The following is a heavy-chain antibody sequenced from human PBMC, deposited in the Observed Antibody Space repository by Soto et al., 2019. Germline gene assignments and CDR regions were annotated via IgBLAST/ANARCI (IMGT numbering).Heavy chain of an antibody. V-gene: IGHV3-30-3*01. J-gene: IGHJ4*02. CDR3: ARPYTAMARGPFDY. CDR1: GFTFSSYA. D-gene: IGHD5-18*01. Sequence: QVQLVESGGGVVQPGRSLRLSCAASGFTFSSYAMHWARQAPGKGLEWVAVISYDGSNKYYADSVKGRFTISRDNSKNTLYLQMNSLRAEDTAVYYCARPYTAMARGPFDYWGQGTLVTVSS. CDR2: ISYDGSNK.